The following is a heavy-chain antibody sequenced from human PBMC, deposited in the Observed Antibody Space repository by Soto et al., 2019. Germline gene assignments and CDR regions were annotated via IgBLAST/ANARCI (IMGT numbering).Heavy chain of an antibody. Sequence: GGSLRLSCTASGFTFNNKWMHWVRQAPGKGLVWLSRIDGAAATTNYADSVKGRFTISRDNDKNIVFLHVNGLTDEDTAGYYCARGGAMGVDYWGQGTLVTVSS. CDR2: IDGAAATT. CDR1: GFTFNNKW. V-gene: IGHV3-74*01. D-gene: IGHD1-26*01. CDR3: ARGGAMGVDY. J-gene: IGHJ4*02.